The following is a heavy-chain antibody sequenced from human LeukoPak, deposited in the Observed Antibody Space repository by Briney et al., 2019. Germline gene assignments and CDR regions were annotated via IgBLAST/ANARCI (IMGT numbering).Heavy chain of an antibody. CDR1: GFTFSSYS. Sequence: GGSLGLSCAASGFTFSSYSMNWVRQAPGKGLEWASYISSSSSTIYYADSVKGRFTISRDNAKNSLYLQMNSLRAEDTAVYYCARGHYYPFDYWGQGTLVTVSS. CDR2: ISSSSSTI. CDR3: ARGHYYPFDY. V-gene: IGHV3-48*04. J-gene: IGHJ4*02. D-gene: IGHD3-10*01.